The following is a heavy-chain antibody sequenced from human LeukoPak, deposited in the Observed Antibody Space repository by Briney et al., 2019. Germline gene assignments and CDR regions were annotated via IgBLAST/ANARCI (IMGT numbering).Heavy chain of an antibody. CDR2: IDWDDDK. V-gene: IGHV2-70*11. CDR1: GFSLTTYGMC. D-gene: IGHD1/OR15-1a*01. CDR3: ARIRRTGHYFDY. Sequence: SGPALVKPTQTLTLTCTFSGFSLTTYGMCVSWLRQPPGKALEWLARIDWDDDKYYSPSLRTSLTISKDTSKNQVVLTMTNMDPVDTATYYCARIRRTGHYFDYWGQGSLVTVSS. J-gene: IGHJ4*02.